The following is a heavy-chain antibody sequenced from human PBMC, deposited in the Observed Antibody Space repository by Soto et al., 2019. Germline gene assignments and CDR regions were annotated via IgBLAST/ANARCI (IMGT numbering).Heavy chain of an antibody. CDR3: ARGRASGSYYLLDY. V-gene: IGHV1-8*01. Sequence: ASVKVSCKASGNTFTSYDINWVRQATGHGLEWMGWINPNSGNIGYAQKFQGRVTMTRDTAIRTAYMEVSRLRSDDTAVYYCARGRASGSYYLLDYWGQGALVTVSS. CDR2: INPNSGNI. CDR1: GNTFTSYD. J-gene: IGHJ4*02. D-gene: IGHD3-10*01.